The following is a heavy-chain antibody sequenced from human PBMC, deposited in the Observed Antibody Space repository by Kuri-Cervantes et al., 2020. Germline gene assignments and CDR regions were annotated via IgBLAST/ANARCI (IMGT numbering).Heavy chain of an antibody. J-gene: IGHJ6*02. V-gene: IGHV3-30*03. CDR2: ISYDGSNK. D-gene: IGHD5-24*01. Sequence: GESLKISCAASGFTFSSYGMHWVRQAPGKGLEWVAVISYDGSNKYYADSVKGRFTISRDNSKNTLYLQMNSLRAEDTAVYYCAREMATTVYYYYYGMDVWGQGTTVTVSS. CDR3: AREMATTVYYYYYGMDV. CDR1: GFTFSSYG.